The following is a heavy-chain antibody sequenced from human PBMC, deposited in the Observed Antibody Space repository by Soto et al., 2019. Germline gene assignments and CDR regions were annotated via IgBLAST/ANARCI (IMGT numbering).Heavy chain of an antibody. CDR2: ISGSGGST. D-gene: IGHD6-25*01. J-gene: IGHJ3*02. CDR3: AKDKKAAVRDAFDI. V-gene: IGHV3-23*01. CDR1: GFTFSSYT. Sequence: PGGSLRLSYAASGFTFSSYTMNWVGQAPGKGLEWVSAISGSGGSTYYADSVKGRFTISRDNSKNTLYLQMNSLRAEDTAVYYCAKDKKAAVRDAFDIWGQGTMVTVSS.